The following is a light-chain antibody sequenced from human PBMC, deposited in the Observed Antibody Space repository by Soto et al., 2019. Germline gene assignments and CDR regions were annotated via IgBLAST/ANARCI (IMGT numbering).Light chain of an antibody. V-gene: IGKV3-20*01. CDR3: QQYGGSPLYT. CDR1: HTVSNNY. Sequence: DSVLTQSPCTLSLSPGERATLSCRASHTVSNNYLAWYQQKPGQAPRLLVYEASNRATGIADRFSGSGSGADFTLTISRLEPGDSAVYYCQQYGGSPLYTFGQGTKLEIK. CDR2: EAS. J-gene: IGKJ2*01.